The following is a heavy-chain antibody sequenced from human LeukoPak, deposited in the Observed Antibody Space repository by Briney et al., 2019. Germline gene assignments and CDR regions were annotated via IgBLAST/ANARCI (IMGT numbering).Heavy chain of an antibody. CDR1: GFTFSNYA. D-gene: IGHD2-21*02. CDR3: AKDSAHCGGDCYSGAFDV. CDR2: ISGSGGST. V-gene: IGHV3-23*01. J-gene: IGHJ3*01. Sequence: GGFLRLSCAASGFTFSNYAMNWVRQAPGKGLEWVSAISGSGGSTYYADSVKGRFTISRDNSKNTLYLQMNSLRAEDTGVYYCAKDSAHCGGDCYSGAFDVWGQGTTVTVSS.